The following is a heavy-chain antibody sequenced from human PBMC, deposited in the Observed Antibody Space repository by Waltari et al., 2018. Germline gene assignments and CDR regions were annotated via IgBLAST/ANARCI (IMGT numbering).Heavy chain of an antibody. J-gene: IGHJ4*02. CDR1: GFTFSSYA. CDR3: ANRGRGAVAAYFFDY. CDR2: ISTTGTTT. Sequence: EVQLLESGGGLAQPGGSLRLSCAASGFTFSSYAMRWVRQAPGRGLEWVSTISTTGTTTYYADSVKGRFTISRDNSKNTLYLQMNSLRADDTAVYYCANRGRGAVAAYFFDYWGQGTLVTVSS. D-gene: IGHD6-25*01. V-gene: IGHV3-23*01.